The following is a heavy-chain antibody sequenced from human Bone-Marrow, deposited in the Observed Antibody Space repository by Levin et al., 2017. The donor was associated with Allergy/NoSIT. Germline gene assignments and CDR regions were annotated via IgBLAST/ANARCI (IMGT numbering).Heavy chain of an antibody. J-gene: IGHJ4*02. CDR3: ARERRAVAGYYFDS. D-gene: IGHD6-19*01. Sequence: GGSLRLSCAASGFTFSSYAMSWVRQAPGKGLEWVSSISGSGTLTHYAESVKGPFTISRDISNNMTHLPMNSLRAEDTALCFCARERRAVAGYYFDSWGQGTLVTVSS. CDR1: GFTFSSYA. CDR2: ISGSGTLT. V-gene: IGHV3-23*01.